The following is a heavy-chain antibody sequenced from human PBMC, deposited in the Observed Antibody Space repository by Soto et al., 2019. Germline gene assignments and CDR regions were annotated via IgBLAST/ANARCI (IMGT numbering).Heavy chain of an antibody. CDR2: VNPILSMS. Sequence: QVQLVQSGAEVKRPGSSVKVSCKASGDTFTFYSINWVRQAPGLGLEWMGRVNPILSMSNYAQRFQGRVTMTADKSTSTAYMELSGLRSEEKAIYYCATSYGSGYRAFDFWGQGALVTVSS. CDR1: GDTFTFYS. V-gene: IGHV1-69*04. J-gene: IGHJ4*02. CDR3: ATSYGSGYRAFDF. D-gene: IGHD3-10*01.